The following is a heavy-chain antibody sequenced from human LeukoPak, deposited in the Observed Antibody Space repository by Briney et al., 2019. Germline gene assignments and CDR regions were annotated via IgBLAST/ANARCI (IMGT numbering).Heavy chain of an antibody. D-gene: IGHD3-22*01. J-gene: IGHJ3*02. Sequence: SETLSLTCTVSGGSISSSSYYWGWIRQPPGKGLEWIGSIYYSGSTYYNPPLKSRVTISVDTSKNQFSLKLSSVTAADTAVYYCAKIKNYYDSPGAFDIWGQGTMVTVSS. CDR2: IYYSGST. CDR3: AKIKNYYDSPGAFDI. CDR1: GGSISSSSYY. V-gene: IGHV4-39*07.